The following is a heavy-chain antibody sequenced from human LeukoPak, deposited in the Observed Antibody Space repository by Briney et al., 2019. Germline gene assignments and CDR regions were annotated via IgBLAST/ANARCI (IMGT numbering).Heavy chain of an antibody. Sequence: GRSLRLSCAASGFTFSSYGMHWVRQAPGKGLEWVAVIWYDGSNKYYADSVKGRFTISRDNSKNTLYLQMNSLRAEDTAVYYCARDLRIEVLWFGEHGMDVWGQGTTVTVSS. CDR3: ARDLRIEVLWFGEHGMDV. D-gene: IGHD3-10*01. CDR2: IWYDGSNK. CDR1: GFTFSSYG. J-gene: IGHJ6*02. V-gene: IGHV3-33*01.